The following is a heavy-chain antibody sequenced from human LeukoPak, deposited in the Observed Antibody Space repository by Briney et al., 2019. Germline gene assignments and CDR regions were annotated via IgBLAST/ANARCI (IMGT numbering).Heavy chain of an antibody. CDR2: SNPSGGST. CDR3: ASTNGWSYRFFDY. J-gene: IGHJ4*02. CDR1: GYTFTSYY. V-gene: IGHV1-46*01. D-gene: IGHD1-26*01. Sequence: GASVKVSCKASGYTFTSYYMNWVRQAPGQGPERMGISNPSGGSTSYAQKFQGRVTMTRDMSTSTVYMELSSLRSEDTAVYYCASTNGWSYRFFDYWGQGTLVTVSS.